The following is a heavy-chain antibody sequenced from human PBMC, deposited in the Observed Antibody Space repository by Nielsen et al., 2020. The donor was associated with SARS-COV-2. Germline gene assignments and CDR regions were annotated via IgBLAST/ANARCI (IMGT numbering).Heavy chain of an antibody. Sequence: GGSLRLSCAASGFTFSSYSMNWVRQAPGKGLEWVSSISSSSSYIYYADSVKGRLTISRDNAKNSLYLQMNSLRAEDTAVYYCARTSFTPDAFDIWGQGTMVTVSS. CDR2: ISSSSSYI. CDR3: ARTSFTPDAFDI. J-gene: IGHJ3*02. D-gene: IGHD2-2*01. V-gene: IGHV3-21*01. CDR1: GFTFSSYS.